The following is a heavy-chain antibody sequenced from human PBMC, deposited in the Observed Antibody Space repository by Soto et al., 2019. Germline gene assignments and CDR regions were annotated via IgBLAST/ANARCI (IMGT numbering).Heavy chain of an antibody. Sequence: QVQLVQSGAEVKKPGSSVKVSCKASGDTFNFYTINWVRQAPGLGLEWMGRFNPILSFSNSALKFQGRVTLTADKSTSTAYMVQSSLRSEDTAIYYCATSFGSGSRALDYWGQGALVTVSS. CDR3: ATSFGSGSRALDY. J-gene: IGHJ4*02. V-gene: IGHV1-69*02. CDR2: FNPILSFS. CDR1: GDTFNFYT. D-gene: IGHD3-10*01.